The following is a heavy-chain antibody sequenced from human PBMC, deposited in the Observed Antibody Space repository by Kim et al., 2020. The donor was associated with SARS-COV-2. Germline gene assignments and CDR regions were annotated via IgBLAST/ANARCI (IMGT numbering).Heavy chain of an antibody. CDR1: GFTFDDYA. CDR3: AKESYGLGDAFDI. CDR2: ISWNSGSI. D-gene: IGHD3-10*01. V-gene: IGHV3-9*01. Sequence: GGSLRLSCAASGFTFDDYAMHWVRQAPGKGLEWVSGISWNSGSIGYADSVKGRFTISRDNAKNSLYLQMNSLRAEDTALYYCAKESYGLGDAFDIWGQGTMVTVSS. J-gene: IGHJ3*02.